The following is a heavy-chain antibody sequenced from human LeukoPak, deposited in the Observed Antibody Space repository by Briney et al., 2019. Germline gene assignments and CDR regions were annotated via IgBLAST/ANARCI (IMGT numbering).Heavy chain of an antibody. V-gene: IGHV4-31*03. CDR1: RCSITSGGCY. D-gene: IGHD3-10*01. Sequence: SETLSLTCTVSRCSITSGGCYWRWIRQHPGKALSWIRYIYYSGSTYYNPSLKIRVTISVDTSKKQCSLRLSSVTAADTAVYYCASGGFGDYYFDYWGQGTLVTVSS. CDR2: IYYSGST. CDR3: ASGGFGDYYFDY. J-gene: IGHJ4*02.